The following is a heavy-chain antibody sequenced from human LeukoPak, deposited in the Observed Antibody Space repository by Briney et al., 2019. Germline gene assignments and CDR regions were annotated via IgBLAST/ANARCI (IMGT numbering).Heavy chain of an antibody. CDR2: ISSSSSTI. J-gene: IGHJ3*02. V-gene: IGHV3-48*04. D-gene: IGHD3-22*01. Sequence: GGSLRLSCAASGFTFSSYSMNWVCQAPGKGLEWVSYISSSSSTIYYADSVKGRFTISRGNAKNSLYLQMNSLRAEDTAVYYCARDDGYDSSGHYFGAFDIWGQGTMVAVSS. CDR1: GFTFSSYS. CDR3: ARDDGYDSSGHYFGAFDI.